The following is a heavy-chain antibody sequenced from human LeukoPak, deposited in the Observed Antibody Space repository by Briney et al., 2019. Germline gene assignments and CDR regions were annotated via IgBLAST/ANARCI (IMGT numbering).Heavy chain of an antibody. V-gene: IGHV1-3*01. CDR1: GYTFTSYA. CDR3: ARAGGATLDP. D-gene: IGHD1-26*01. Sequence: ASVTVSCKASGYTFTSYAMHWVRQAPGQRLEWMGWINAGNGNTKYSQKFQGRVTITRGTSAGTAYMELSSLRSEDTAVYYCARAGGATLDPWGQGTLVTVSS. J-gene: IGHJ5*02. CDR2: INAGNGNT.